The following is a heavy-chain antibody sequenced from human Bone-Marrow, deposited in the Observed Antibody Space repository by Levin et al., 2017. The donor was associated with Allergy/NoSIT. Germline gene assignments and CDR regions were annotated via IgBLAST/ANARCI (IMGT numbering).Heavy chain of an antibody. J-gene: IGHJ6*02. D-gene: IGHD2-8*02. V-gene: IGHV5-51*01. CDR2: IYPDDSNT. CDR3: ARHCTGLRCVDYYYYGADV. CDR1: GSSFSDYW. Sequence: PGGSLRLSCKGSGSSFSDYWIGWVRQMPGKGLEWMGIIYPDDSNTRYSPSFQGQVTISADKSISTAYLQWNSLKASDSAIYYCARHCTGLRCVDYYYYGADVWGQGTTVTVSS.